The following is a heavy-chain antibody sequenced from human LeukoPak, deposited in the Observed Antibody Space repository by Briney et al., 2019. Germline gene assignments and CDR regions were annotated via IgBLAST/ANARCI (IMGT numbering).Heavy chain of an antibody. Sequence: GGSLRLSCAASGFTFSSYWMHWVRQAPGKGLVWVSRINSGGSSTSYADSVKGRFTISRDNSKNTLYLQMNSLRAEDTAVYHCAKDRTKVATKNWYFDLWGRGTLVTVSS. J-gene: IGHJ2*01. CDR3: AKDRTKVATKNWYFDL. D-gene: IGHD5-12*01. CDR2: INSGGSST. CDR1: GFTFSSYW. V-gene: IGHV3-74*01.